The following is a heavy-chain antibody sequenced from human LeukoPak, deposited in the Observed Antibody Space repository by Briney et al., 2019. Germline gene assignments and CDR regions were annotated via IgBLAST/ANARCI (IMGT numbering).Heavy chain of an antibody. CDR3: AKDRLYYDSRLGAFGI. CDR2: ISWNSGSI. CDR1: GFTFDDYA. D-gene: IGHD3-22*01. J-gene: IGHJ3*02. V-gene: IGHV3-9*01. Sequence: GRSLRLSCAASGFTFDDYAMHWVRQAPGKGLEWVSGISWNSGSIGYADSVKGRFTISRDNAKNSLYLQMNSLRAEDTALYYCAKDRLYYDSRLGAFGIWGQGTMVTVSS.